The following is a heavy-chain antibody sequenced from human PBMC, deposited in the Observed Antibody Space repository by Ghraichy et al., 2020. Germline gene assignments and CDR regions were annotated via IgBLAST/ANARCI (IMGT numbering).Heavy chain of an antibody. CDR2: MNHDGSQK. D-gene: IGHD4/OR15-4a*01. Sequence: GESLRLSCAASGFTFYNSWMSWVRQPPGKGLEWVATMNHDGSQKYYVDSVKGRFTISRDNAKNSLYLQMNSLRAEDTALYSCAGANAFDYWGQGTLVTVSS. V-gene: IGHV3-7*03. CDR3: AGANAFDY. J-gene: IGHJ4*02. CDR1: GFTFYNSW.